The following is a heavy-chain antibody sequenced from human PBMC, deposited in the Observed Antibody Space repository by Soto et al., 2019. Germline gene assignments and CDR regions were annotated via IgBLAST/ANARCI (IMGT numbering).Heavy chain of an antibody. D-gene: IGHD6-13*01. J-gene: IGHJ6*02. Sequence: SETLSLTCTVSGGSISSGGYYWSWIRQHPGKGLEWIGYIYYSGSTYYNPSLKSRVTISVDTSKNQFSLKLSSVTAADTAVYYCARDGGIAASYYYYGMDVWGQGXTVTVYS. CDR3: ARDGGIAASYYYYGMDV. V-gene: IGHV4-31*03. CDR2: IYYSGST. CDR1: GGSISSGGYY.